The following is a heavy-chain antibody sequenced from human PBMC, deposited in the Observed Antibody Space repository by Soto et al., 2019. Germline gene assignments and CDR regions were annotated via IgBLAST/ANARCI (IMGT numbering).Heavy chain of an antibody. CDR1: GFTFSSYS. V-gene: IGHV3-48*02. D-gene: IGHD3-22*01. Sequence: GGSLRLSCAASGFTFSSYSMNWVRQAPGKGLEWVSYISSSSSTIYYADSVKGRFTISRDNAKNSLYLQMNSLRDEDTAVYYCARDTYYYDSSGYYVPDYYYGMDVWGQGTTVTVSS. CDR2: ISSSSSTI. CDR3: ARDTYYYDSSGYYVPDYYYGMDV. J-gene: IGHJ6*02.